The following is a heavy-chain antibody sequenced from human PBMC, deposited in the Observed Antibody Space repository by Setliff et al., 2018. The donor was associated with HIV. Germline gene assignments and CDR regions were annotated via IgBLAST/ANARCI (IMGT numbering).Heavy chain of an antibody. Sequence: SETLSLTCIVSGAGISGYSWSWIRQPPGKGLEWIGFIFSRGSTKYNPSLQSRVTMSIDTSKNQFSLKLTSVTAADTAVYYCARRIDNSGSFPDKNWFDTWGQGSLVTVSS. V-gene: IGHV4-4*09. CDR2: IFSRGST. CDR1: GAGISGYS. J-gene: IGHJ5*02. CDR3: ARRIDNSGSFPDKNWFDT. D-gene: IGHD3-10*01.